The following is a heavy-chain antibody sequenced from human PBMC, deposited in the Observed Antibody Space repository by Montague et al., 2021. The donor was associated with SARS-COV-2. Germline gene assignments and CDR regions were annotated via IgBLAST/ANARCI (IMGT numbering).Heavy chain of an antibody. J-gene: IGHJ4*02. CDR2: IYHSGST. CDR1: GGSFSGYY. Sequence: SETRSLTCAVYGGSFSGYYWSWIRQPPGKGLEWIGEIYHSGSTNYNPSLKSRVIISVDKSKNQFSLKLSSVTAADTAVYYCARTGYSSGWHSFDYWGQGTLVTVSS. D-gene: IGHD6-19*01. V-gene: IGHV4-34*01. CDR3: ARTGYSSGWHSFDY.